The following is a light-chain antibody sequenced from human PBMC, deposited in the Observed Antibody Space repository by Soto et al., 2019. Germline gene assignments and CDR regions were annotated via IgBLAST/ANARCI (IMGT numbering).Light chain of an antibody. Sequence: DIQRTQSPSSLSASEGDRVTITCRASQSISTYLNWYQQKTGKAPKLLIYGASSLQSGVPSRFRGSGSGTDFTLTIRSLQPEDFATYYCQQSYGTPRTFGQGTKVEIK. CDR2: GAS. CDR3: QQSYGTPRT. J-gene: IGKJ1*01. V-gene: IGKV1-39*01. CDR1: QSISTY.